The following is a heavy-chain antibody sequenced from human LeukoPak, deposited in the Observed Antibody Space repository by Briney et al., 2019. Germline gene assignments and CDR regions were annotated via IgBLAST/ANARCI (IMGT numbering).Heavy chain of an antibody. V-gene: IGHV3-7*01. Sequence: GGSLRLSCAASGFTFSSSWMAWVRQAPGKGLEWVGNIKEDGTAKNYVVSVRGRFTFSRDNAKNSLYLQMNSLRAEDTAVYYCARARIVGAAPFDYWGQGTLVTVSS. CDR3: ARARIVGAAPFDY. CDR1: GFTFSSSW. J-gene: IGHJ4*02. CDR2: IKEDGTAK. D-gene: IGHD1-26*01.